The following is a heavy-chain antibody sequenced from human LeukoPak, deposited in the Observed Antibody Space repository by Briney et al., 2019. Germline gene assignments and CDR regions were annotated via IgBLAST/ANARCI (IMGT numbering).Heavy chain of an antibody. D-gene: IGHD5-12*01. CDR2: ISSSGSV. CDR3: ARIPLGYSGAYYFDY. Sequence: SETLSLTCTVSRGSISGSIRSYYWSWLRQPPGEGLEWIGYISSSGSVNDNPSLRSRVTISVDTYKNQFFLNLSSVSAADTAVYYCARIPLGYSGAYYFDYWGQGTMVTVSP. J-gene: IGHJ4*02. CDR1: RGSISGSIRSYY. V-gene: IGHV4-4*09.